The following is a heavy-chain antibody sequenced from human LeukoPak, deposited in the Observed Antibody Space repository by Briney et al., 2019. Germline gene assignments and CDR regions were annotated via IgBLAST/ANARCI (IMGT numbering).Heavy chain of an antibody. V-gene: IGHV3-48*03. J-gene: IGHJ4*02. CDR1: GFTFSAYE. CDR3: ARGWRFSDFDN. CDR2: ISGSDNTI. Sequence: GRSLRLSCAASGFTFSAYEMNWVRQAPGKGLEWVSYISGSDNTIYYADSVKGRFTISRDNAKNSLFLQLSSLRAEDTAVYYCARGWRFSDFDNWGQGTLVTVSS. D-gene: IGHD3-3*01.